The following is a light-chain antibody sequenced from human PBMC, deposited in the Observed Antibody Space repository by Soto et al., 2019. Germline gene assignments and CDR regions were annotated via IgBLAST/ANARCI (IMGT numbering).Light chain of an antibody. V-gene: IGLV1-44*01. CDR2: SSN. Sequence: QSVLTQPPSASGTPGQRVTISCSGSSSNIGSNSVNWYQQLPGTAPKLLMYSSNQRPSWVPDRFSGSKSGTSASLAISGRQSEDEADYYCAAWDDSLNGVVFGGGTKVTVL. CDR3: AAWDDSLNGVV. CDR1: SSNIGSNS. J-gene: IGLJ2*01.